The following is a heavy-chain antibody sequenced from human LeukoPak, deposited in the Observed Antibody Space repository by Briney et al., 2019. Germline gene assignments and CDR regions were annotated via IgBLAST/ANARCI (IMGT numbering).Heavy chain of an antibody. CDR2: IKQDESEK. J-gene: IGHJ5*02. D-gene: IGHD2-2*01. CDR3: ARFVVMPAAPGGWFDP. V-gene: IGHV3-7*01. CDR1: GFTFSSYW. Sequence: GGSLRLSCAASGFTFSSYWMTWVRQAPGEGLEWVANIKQDESEKYYVDSVRGRFTISRDNAKNSLFLQMNSLRADDMAVYFCARFVVMPAAPGGWFDPWGQGTLVTVSS.